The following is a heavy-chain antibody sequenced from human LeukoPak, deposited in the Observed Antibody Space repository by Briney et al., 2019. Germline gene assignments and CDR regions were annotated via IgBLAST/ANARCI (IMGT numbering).Heavy chain of an antibody. V-gene: IGHV1-69*13. CDR2: IIPIFGTA. J-gene: IGHJ3*02. CDR1: GGTFSSYA. Sequence: ASVKVSCKASGGTFSSYAISWVRQAPGQGLEWMGGIIPIFGTANYAQKFLGRVTITADESTSTAYMELSSLRSEDTAVYYCAREGPVVVAATGDAFDIWGQGTMVTVSS. D-gene: IGHD2-15*01. CDR3: AREGPVVVAATGDAFDI.